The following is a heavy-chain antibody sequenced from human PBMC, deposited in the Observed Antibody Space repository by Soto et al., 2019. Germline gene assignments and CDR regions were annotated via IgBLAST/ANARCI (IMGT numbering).Heavy chain of an antibody. Sequence: SETLSLTCTISGGSISNNAYLWGWVRQPPGKGLEWIGSIYYSGSSYYSPSLKSRLTISIDTSKNHFSLKLSSVTAADTAVYFCARRTSYYIDYWGPGTLVTVSS. CDR1: GGSISNNAYL. CDR2: IYYSGSS. D-gene: IGHD3-10*01. J-gene: IGHJ4*02. CDR3: ARRTSYYIDY. V-gene: IGHV4-39*02.